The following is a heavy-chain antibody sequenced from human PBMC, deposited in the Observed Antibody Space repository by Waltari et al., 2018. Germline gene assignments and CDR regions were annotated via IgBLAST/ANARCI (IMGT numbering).Heavy chain of an antibody. V-gene: IGHV4-34*01. CDR1: GGSFSGYY. Sequence: QVQLQQWGAGLLKPSETLSLTCAVYGGSFSGYYWSWIRQPPGKGLEWIGEINHSGSTNYNPSLKSRVTISVDTSKNQFSLKLSSVTAADTAVYYCAVLIEGLRLGELIYYFDYWGQGTLVTVSS. CDR2: INHSGST. CDR3: AVLIEGLRLGELIYYFDY. J-gene: IGHJ4*02. D-gene: IGHD3-16*01.